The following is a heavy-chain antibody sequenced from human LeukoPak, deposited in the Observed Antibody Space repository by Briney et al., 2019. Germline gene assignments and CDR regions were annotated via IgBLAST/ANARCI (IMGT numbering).Heavy chain of an antibody. D-gene: IGHD1-1*01. J-gene: IGHJ4*02. CDR2: ISGSGGTK. CDR3: AKDAAWNDDYCFDY. CDR1: GFTFSSYA. V-gene: IGHV3-23*01. Sequence: GGSLRLSCAASGFTFSSYAMSWVRQAPGKGLEWVSAISGSGGTKYFADSVRGRFTISRDNSRNTMYLQMNSLRAEDTAVYYCAKDAAWNDDYCFDYWGQGTLVTVSS.